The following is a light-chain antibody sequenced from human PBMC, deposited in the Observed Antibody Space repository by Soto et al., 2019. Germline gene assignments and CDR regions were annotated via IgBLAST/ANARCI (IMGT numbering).Light chain of an antibody. CDR2: WAS. CDR1: QNLLYTSNNKNY. V-gene: IGKV4-1*01. Sequence: DIVMIQSPDSLAVSLGERATINCKSTQNLLYTSNNKNYLAWYQQKPGQPPKLLIYWASTRQSGVPDRFSGSGSGTDFTLTISSLRAEDVAVYYCQQYYTPPPTFGQGTKVEI. J-gene: IGKJ1*01. CDR3: QQYYTPPPT.